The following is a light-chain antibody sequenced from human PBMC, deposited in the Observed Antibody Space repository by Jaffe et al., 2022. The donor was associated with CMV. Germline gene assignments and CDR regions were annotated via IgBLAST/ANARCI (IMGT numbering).Light chain of an antibody. CDR2: DVS. J-gene: IGLJ2*01. Sequence: QSALTQPASVSGSPGQSITISCTGTSSDVGGYDYVSWHQQHPGKAPKVLIYDVSNRLSGVSNRFSGSKSGNTASLTISGLQAEDEADYYCSSHTSSNTLIFGGGTKVTVL. V-gene: IGLV2-14*03. CDR3: SSHTSSNTLI. CDR1: SSDVGGYDY.